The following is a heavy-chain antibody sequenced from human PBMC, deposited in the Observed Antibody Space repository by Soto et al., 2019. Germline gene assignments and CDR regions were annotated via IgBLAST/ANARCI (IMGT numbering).Heavy chain of an antibody. CDR3: ARVGYSGYFVAGAFDY. Sequence: HPGGSLRLSCAASGFTFSSYSMNWVRQAPGKGLEWVSYISSSSSTIYYADSVKGRFTISRDNAKNSLYLQMNSLRAEDTAVYYCARVGYSGYFVAGAFDYWGQGTLVTVSS. CDR2: ISSSSSTI. CDR1: GFTFSSYS. V-gene: IGHV3-48*01. J-gene: IGHJ4*02. D-gene: IGHD5-12*01.